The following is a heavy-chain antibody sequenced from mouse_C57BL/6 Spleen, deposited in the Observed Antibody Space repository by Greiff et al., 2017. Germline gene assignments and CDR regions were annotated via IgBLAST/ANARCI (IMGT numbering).Heavy chain of an antibody. J-gene: IGHJ2*01. D-gene: IGHD6-1*01. CDR1: GYTFPSYW. V-gene: IGHV1-52*01. Sequence: QVQLQQPGAELVRPGSSVTLSCKASGYTFPSYWMHWVKQRPIQGLEWIGNIDPSDSETHYNQKFKDKATLTVDKSSSTAYMQLSSLTSEDSAVYDCARGRTLYYFDYWGQGTTLTVSS. CDR2: IDPSDSET. CDR3: ARGRTLYYFDY.